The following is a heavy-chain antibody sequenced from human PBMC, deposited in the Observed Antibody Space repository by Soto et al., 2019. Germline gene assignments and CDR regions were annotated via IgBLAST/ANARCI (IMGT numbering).Heavy chain of an antibody. CDR3: AKSSGWFHPFDY. D-gene: IGHD6-19*01. Sequence: EVQLLESGGGLVQPGGSLRLSCAAPGFTFSSYALSWVRQAPGKGLEWVSVISGSGGSTYYADSVKGRFTISRDNSKNTLYLQMNSLRADDTAVYYCAKSSGWFHPFDYWGQGTLVTVSS. J-gene: IGHJ4*02. CDR2: ISGSGGST. V-gene: IGHV3-23*01. CDR1: GFTFSSYA.